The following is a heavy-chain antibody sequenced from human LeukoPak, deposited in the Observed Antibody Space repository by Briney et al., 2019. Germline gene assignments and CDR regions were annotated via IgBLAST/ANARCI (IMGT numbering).Heavy chain of an antibody. Sequence: SETLSLTCTVSGASISSYYWSWIRQPPGKGLEWIGYIYYSGSTNYNPSLKSRVTISVDTSKNQFSLKLSSVTAADTAVYYCARHADYGDYEVFDYWGQGTLVTVSS. CDR2: IYYSGST. D-gene: IGHD4-17*01. V-gene: IGHV4-59*08. J-gene: IGHJ4*02. CDR3: ARHADYGDYEVFDY. CDR1: GASISSYY.